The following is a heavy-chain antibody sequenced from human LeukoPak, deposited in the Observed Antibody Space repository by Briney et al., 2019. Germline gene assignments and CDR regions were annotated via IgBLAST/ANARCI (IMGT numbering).Heavy chain of an antibody. Sequence: SVKVSCKASGGTFSSYAISWVRQAPGQGLEWMGRIIPIFGIANYAQKFQGRVTITAVKSTSTAYMELSSLRSEDTAVYYCARDPSIAAAAINWFDPWGQGTLVTVSS. V-gene: IGHV1-69*04. CDR1: GGTFSSYA. CDR3: ARDPSIAAAAINWFDP. CDR2: IIPIFGIA. J-gene: IGHJ5*02. D-gene: IGHD6-13*01.